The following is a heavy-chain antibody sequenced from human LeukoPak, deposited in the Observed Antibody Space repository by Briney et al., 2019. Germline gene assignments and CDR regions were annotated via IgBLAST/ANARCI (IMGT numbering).Heavy chain of an antibody. V-gene: IGHV3-9*01. D-gene: IGHD3-3*01. CDR3: AKGMGILSLHYYYYGMDV. CDR2: ISWNSGSI. CDR1: GFTFDDYA. J-gene: IGHJ6*02. Sequence: GGSLRLSCAASGFTFDDYAMYWVRQAPGKGLEWVSGISWNSGSIGYADSVKGRFTISRDNAKNSLYLQMNTLRAEDTALYYCAKGMGILSLHYYYYGMDVWGQGTTVTVSS.